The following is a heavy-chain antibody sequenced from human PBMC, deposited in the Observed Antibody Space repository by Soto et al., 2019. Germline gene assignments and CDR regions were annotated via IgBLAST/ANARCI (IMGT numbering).Heavy chain of an antibody. CDR2: MNPNSGDT. Sequence: GASVKVCCKASGYGFTSCDINWVRQATGQGLEWMGWMNPNSGDTNYAQTFQGRVTMTTDTSTSTVYMELRSLRSDDTAVYYCAREGVAPYYYYGMDVWGQGTTVTVPS. J-gene: IGHJ6*02. CDR1: GYGFTSCD. D-gene: IGHD5-12*01. CDR3: AREGVAPYYYYGMDV. V-gene: IGHV1-8*01.